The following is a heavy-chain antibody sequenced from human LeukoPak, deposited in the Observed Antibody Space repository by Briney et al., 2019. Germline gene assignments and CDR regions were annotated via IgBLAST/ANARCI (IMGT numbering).Heavy chain of an antibody. D-gene: IGHD3-3*01. Sequence: PGGSLRLSCAASGFTFSSYAMHWVRQAPGKGLEWVAVISYDGSNKYYADSVKGRFTISRDNSKNSLYLQMNSLRAEDTAVYYCARDITIFGVPDNWGQGTLVTVSS. V-gene: IGHV3-30-3*01. CDR3: ARDITIFGVPDN. CDR2: ISYDGSNK. CDR1: GFTFSSYA. J-gene: IGHJ4*02.